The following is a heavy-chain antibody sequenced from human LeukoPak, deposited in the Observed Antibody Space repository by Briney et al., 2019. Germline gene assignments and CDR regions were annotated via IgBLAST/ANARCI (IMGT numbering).Heavy chain of an antibody. CDR1: GFTFSSYW. D-gene: IGHD3-10*01. CDR3: ARARITMVRGVISRRNYFDY. Sequence: GGSLRLSCAASGFTFSSYWMSWVRQAPGKGLEWVANIKQDGSEKYYVDSAKGRFTISRDNAKNSLYLQMNSLRAEDTAVYYCARARITMVRGVISRRNYFDYWGQGTLVTVSS. V-gene: IGHV3-7*01. J-gene: IGHJ4*02. CDR2: IKQDGSEK.